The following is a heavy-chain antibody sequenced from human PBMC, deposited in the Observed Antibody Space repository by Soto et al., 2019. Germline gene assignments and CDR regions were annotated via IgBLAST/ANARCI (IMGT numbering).Heavy chain of an antibody. CDR2: INPSGGAT. V-gene: IGHV1-46*02. CDR3: ARDRSYYASALDY. J-gene: IGHJ4*01. CDR1: GYSFNNYY. D-gene: IGHD3-10*01. Sequence: ASVKVSCKACGYSFNNYYIHWVRQAPGQGLEWMGIINPSGGATSYAQKFQGRVTTTRDTSSSTVYMELSSLTSEDTAVYYCARDRSYYASALDYWG.